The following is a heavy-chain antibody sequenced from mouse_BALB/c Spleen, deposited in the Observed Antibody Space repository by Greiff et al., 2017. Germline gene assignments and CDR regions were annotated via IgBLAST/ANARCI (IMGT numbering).Heavy chain of an antibody. Sequence: VQLLQSGPELVKPGASVKISCKASGSSFTDYFMNWVMQSHGKSLEWIGRFNPYNGDTFYNQKFKGKATLTVDKSSSTAHMELRSLASEDSAVYYCARGLGQGYFDVWGAGTTVTVSS. D-gene: IGHD4-1*01. V-gene: IGHV1-20*02. CDR3: ARGLGQGYFDV. J-gene: IGHJ1*01. CDR2: FNPYNGDT. CDR1: GSSFTDYF.